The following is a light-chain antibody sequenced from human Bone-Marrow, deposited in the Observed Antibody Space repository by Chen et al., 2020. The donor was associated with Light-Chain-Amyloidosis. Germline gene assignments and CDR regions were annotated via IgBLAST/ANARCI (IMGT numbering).Light chain of an antibody. J-gene: IGKJ4*01. CDR1: QGIYSH. V-gene: IGKV1-9*01. CDR2: AAS. CDR3: QQLYTDPLT. Sequence: DIQFTQSPSVLSASVGDRVTITCRAIQGIYSHLAWYQQKPGRAPKLLINAASTLQRGVPSRFSGSGSGSQFTLTISSLQPEDCATYYCQQLYTDPLTFGGGTKVVFK.